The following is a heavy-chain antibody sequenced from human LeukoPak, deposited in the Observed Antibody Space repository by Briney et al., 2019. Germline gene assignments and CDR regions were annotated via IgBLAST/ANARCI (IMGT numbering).Heavy chain of an antibody. CDR2: IYYSGST. V-gene: IGHV4-59*08. CDR3: ASCRDYYYYGMDV. Sequence: SETLSLTYTVSGGSISSYYWSWIRQPPGKGLEWIGYIYYSGSTNYNPSLKSRVTISVDTSKNQFSLKLSSVTAADTAVYYCASCRDYYYYGMDVWGQGTTVTVSS. CDR1: GGSISSYY. J-gene: IGHJ6*02.